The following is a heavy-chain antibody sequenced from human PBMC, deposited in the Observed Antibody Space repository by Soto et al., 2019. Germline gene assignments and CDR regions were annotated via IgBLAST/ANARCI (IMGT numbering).Heavy chain of an antibody. V-gene: IGHV4-31*03. Sequence: PSETLSLTCTVSGGSISSGGYYWSWIRQHPGKGLEWIGYIYYSGSTYYNPSLKSRVTISVDTSKNQFSLKLSSVTAADTAVYYCARVPRSYYGSETNWFDPWGQGTLVTAPQ. J-gene: IGHJ5*02. CDR2: IYYSGST. CDR3: ARVPRSYYGSETNWFDP. CDR1: GGSISSGGYY. D-gene: IGHD3-10*01.